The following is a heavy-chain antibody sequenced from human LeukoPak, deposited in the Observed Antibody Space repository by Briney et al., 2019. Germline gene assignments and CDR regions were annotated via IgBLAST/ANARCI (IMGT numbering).Heavy chain of an antibody. CDR1: GFTFTDYY. D-gene: IGHD3-10*01. Sequence: PGGSLRLSCAASGFTFTDYYMSWIRQAPGKGLEWVSYIGSSSSSTNYADAVKGRFTISRDNAKNSLYLQMNSLRAEDTAMYYCARDCVDCGSGSPFDYWGQETLVTVSS. CDR3: ARDCVDCGSGSPFDY. J-gene: IGHJ4*02. CDR2: IGSSSSST. V-gene: IGHV3-11*05.